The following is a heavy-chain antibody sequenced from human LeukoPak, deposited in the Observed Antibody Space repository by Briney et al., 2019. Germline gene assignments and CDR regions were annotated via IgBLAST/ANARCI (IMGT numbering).Heavy chain of an antibody. CDR3: ARGVNGNSDY. CDR1: GFTFSSYD. D-gene: IGHD2-8*01. J-gene: IGHJ4*02. Sequence: GGSLRLSCAGSGFTFSSYDMMWVRQAPGKGLEWVSSISSSGSAMYYADTVEGRFAISRDNAKNTLYLQMNSLRAEDTAIYFCARGVNGNSDYWGQGTLVTVSS. V-gene: IGHV3-48*03. CDR2: ISSSGSAM.